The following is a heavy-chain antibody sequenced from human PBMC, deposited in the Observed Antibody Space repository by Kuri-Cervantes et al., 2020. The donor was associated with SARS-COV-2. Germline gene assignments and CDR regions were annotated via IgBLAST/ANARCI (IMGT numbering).Heavy chain of an antibody. Sequence: SVKVSCKASGGTFSSYAISWVRQAPGQGLEWMGGIIPIFGTANYAQKFQGRVTITTDESTSTAYMELSSLRSEDTAVYYRARDNWNYPSHDAFDIWGQGTMVTVSS. CDR3: ARDNWNYPSHDAFDI. CDR2: IIPIFGTA. V-gene: IGHV1-69*05. CDR1: GGTFSSYA. J-gene: IGHJ3*02. D-gene: IGHD1-7*01.